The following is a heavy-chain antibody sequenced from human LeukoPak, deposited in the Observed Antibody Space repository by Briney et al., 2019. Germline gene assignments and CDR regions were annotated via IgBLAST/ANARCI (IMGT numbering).Heavy chain of an antibody. CDR3: ARDPHCYDSSGYSSHDAFDI. V-gene: IGHV1-69*01. CDR2: IIPIFGTA. Sequence: SVKVSCKASGGIFSNYAITWVRQAPGQGLEWMGGIIPIFGTANYAQKFQGRVTITADESTSTAYMELSSLRSEDTAVYYCARDPHCYDSSGYSSHDAFDIWGQGTMVTVSS. J-gene: IGHJ3*02. D-gene: IGHD3-22*01. CDR1: GGIFSNYA.